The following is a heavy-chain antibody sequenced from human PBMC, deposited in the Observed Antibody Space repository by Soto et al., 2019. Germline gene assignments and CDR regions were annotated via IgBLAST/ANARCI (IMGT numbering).Heavy chain of an antibody. D-gene: IGHD2-2*01. CDR3: ARVETRGRAMYYFDY. V-gene: IGHV1-69*02. J-gene: IGHJ4*02. CDR2: IIPILGIA. Sequence: QVQLVQSGAEVKKPGSSVKVSCKASGGTFSSYTISWVRQSPGQGLEWMGRIIPILGIANYAQKFQGRVTITADKSTSTDYMELSSLRSEDTAVYYCARVETRGRAMYYFDYWGQGTLVTVSS. CDR1: GGTFSSYT.